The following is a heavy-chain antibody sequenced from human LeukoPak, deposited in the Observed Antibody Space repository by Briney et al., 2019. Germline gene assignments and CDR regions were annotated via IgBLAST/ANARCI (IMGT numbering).Heavy chain of an antibody. CDR1: GYTFTSYG. Sequence: ASVKVSCKASGYTFTSYGISWVRQAPGQGLEWMGIINPTGGSTTYAQKFQGRVTMTRGTSTSTVYMELSSLRSDDTAVYYCARTAARRFDYWGQGTLVTVSS. CDR3: ARTAARRFDY. CDR2: INPTGGST. J-gene: IGHJ4*02. D-gene: IGHD6-6*01. V-gene: IGHV1-46*01.